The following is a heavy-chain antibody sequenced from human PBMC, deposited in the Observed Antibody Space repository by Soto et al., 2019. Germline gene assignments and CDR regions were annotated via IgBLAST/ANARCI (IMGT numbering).Heavy chain of an antibody. D-gene: IGHD2-21*01. CDR2: IGGGGGST. CDR3: AKAAMYSSPFDS. V-gene: IGHV3-23*01. J-gene: IGHJ4*02. Sequence: EVQLLEAGGGLVQPGESLRLSCTASGFIFSNYAMTWVRQAPGRGLERVAKIGGGGGSTFYADSVKGRLTISRDNSKNTLYLQMSSLRDEDTAVYYCAKAAMYSSPFDSWCQGALVTVST. CDR1: GFIFSNYA.